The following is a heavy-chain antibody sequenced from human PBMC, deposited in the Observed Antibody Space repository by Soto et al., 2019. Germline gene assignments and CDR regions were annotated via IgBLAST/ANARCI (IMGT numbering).Heavy chain of an antibody. CDR2: IIPILGIA. CDR3: ARDLMGYGSALDV. V-gene: IGHV1-69*04. D-gene: IGHD3-10*01. J-gene: IGHJ6*02. Sequence: QVQLVHSGAAVKKPGSSVKVSCKASGGTFSSYTISWVRQAPGQGLEWMGRIIPILGIANYAQKFQGRVTITADKSTSTAYMELSSLRSEDTAVYYCARDLMGYGSALDVWGQGTPVTVSS. CDR1: GGTFSSYT.